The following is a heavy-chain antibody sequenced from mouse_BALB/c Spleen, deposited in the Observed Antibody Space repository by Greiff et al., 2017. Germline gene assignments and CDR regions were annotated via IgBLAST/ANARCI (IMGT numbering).Heavy chain of an antibody. CDR2: ISTYYGDA. J-gene: IGHJ1*01. CDR3: ARPNYYGSSRYRYFDV. Sequence: VQLQESGAELVRPGVSVKISCKASGYTFTDYAMHWVKQSPAKSLEWIGVISTYYGDASYNQKFKGKATMTVDKSSSTAYMELARLTSEDSAIYYCARPNYYGSSRYRYFDVWGAGTTVTVSS. V-gene: IGHV1S137*01. D-gene: IGHD1-1*01. CDR1: GYTFTDYA.